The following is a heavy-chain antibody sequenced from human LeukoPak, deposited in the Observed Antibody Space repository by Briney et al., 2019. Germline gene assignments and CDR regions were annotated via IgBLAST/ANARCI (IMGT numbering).Heavy chain of an antibody. D-gene: IGHD2-2*01. J-gene: IGHJ6*03. CDR1: GYTFTSFD. CDR3: ARGARARDGARMYCSSTSCSYYMDV. Sequence: ASVKVSCKASGYTFTSFDIHWVRQAPGQGLEWMGIINPNSANTSYAQKFQGRVTMTRSTSISTVYMELSSLRSEDTAVYYCARGARARDGARMYCSSTSCSYYMDVWGKGTTVTISS. CDR2: INPNSANT. V-gene: IGHV1-46*01.